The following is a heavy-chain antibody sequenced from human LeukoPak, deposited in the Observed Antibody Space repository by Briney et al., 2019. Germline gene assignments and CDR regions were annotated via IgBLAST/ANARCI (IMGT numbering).Heavy chain of an antibody. D-gene: IGHD6-13*01. J-gene: IGHJ4*02. CDR1: GGSFSGYY. Sequence: SETLSLTCAVYGGSFSGYYWSWIRQPPGKGLEWIGEINHSGSTNYNPSLKSRVTISVDTSKNQFSLKLSSVTAADTAVYYCASGYSSSWYYFDYWGQGTLVTVSS. CDR2: INHSGST. CDR3: ASGYSSSWYYFDY. V-gene: IGHV4-34*01.